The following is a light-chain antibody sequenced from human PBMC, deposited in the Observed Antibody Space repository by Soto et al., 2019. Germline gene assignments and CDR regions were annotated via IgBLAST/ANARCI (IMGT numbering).Light chain of an antibody. J-gene: IGLJ1*01. Sequence: QSVLTQPASVSGSPGQSITISCTGTSGDVGGYYYVSWYQQLPGKAPNLMISEVSNRPSGVSNRFSGSKSGNTASLTISGLQAEDEADYYCSSYTAGGTIFGTGTKLTVL. CDR1: SGDVGGYYY. V-gene: IGLV2-14*01. CDR3: SSYTAGGTI. CDR2: EVS.